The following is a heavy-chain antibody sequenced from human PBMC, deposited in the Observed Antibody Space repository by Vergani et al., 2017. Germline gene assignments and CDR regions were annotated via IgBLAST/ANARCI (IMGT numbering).Heavy chain of an antibody. CDR1: GGTFSSYA. V-gene: IGHV1-69*06. Sequence: QVQLVQSGAEVTKPGSSVKVSCKASGGTFSSYAISWVRQATGQGLEWMGGIIPIFGTANYAKKFQGRVTITADKSTSTAYMELSSLRSEDTAVYYCARGGSGSYYIPNWFDPWGQGTLVTVSS. CDR2: IIPIFGTA. CDR3: ARGGSGSYYIPNWFDP. J-gene: IGHJ5*02. D-gene: IGHD1-26*01.